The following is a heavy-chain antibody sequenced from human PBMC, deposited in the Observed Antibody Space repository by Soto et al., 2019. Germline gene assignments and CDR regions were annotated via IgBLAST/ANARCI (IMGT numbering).Heavy chain of an antibody. Sequence: QVQLVESGGGVVQPGRSLRLSCAASGFTFSSYGMHWVRQAPGKGLEWVAVISYDGSNKYYADSVKGRFTISRDNSKNTQYLQMNSLRAEDTAVYYFAKADGYNYVGAFDIWGQGTMVTVSS. V-gene: IGHV3-30*18. CDR1: GFTFSSYG. CDR3: AKADGYNYVGAFDI. CDR2: ISYDGSNK. J-gene: IGHJ3*02. D-gene: IGHD5-12*01.